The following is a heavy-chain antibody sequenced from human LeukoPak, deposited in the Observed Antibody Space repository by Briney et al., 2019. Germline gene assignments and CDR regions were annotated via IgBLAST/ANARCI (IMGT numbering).Heavy chain of an antibody. CDR3: ARMNPDYGDNHFEY. Sequence: GGSLRLSCAASGFTFSTYWMTWVRQAPGKGLEWVANVKQDGNAKYYVDSVKGRFTISRDNAKNSLYLQMNSLRAEDTAVYYCARMNPDYGDNHFEYWGQGTLVTVSS. J-gene: IGHJ4*02. V-gene: IGHV3-7*01. CDR1: GFTFSTYW. D-gene: IGHD4-17*01. CDR2: VKQDGNAK.